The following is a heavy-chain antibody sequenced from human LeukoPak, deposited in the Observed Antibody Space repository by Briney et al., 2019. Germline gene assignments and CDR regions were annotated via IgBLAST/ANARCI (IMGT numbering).Heavy chain of an antibody. D-gene: IGHD1-26*01. CDR1: GFTLSSYE. CDR2: IRYDGSNK. Sequence: GGSLKLSCTASGFTLSSYEMSWVRQAPGKGLEWVAFIRYDGSNKYYTDSVKGRFTISRDNSKNTLYLQMNSLRAEDTAVYYCAKGRGWEASYYYYYMDVWGKGTTVTISS. V-gene: IGHV3-30*02. CDR3: AKGRGWEASYYYYYMDV. J-gene: IGHJ6*03.